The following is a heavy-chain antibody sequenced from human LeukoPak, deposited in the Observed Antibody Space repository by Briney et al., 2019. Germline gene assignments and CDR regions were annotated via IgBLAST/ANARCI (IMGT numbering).Heavy chain of an antibody. Sequence: GGSLRLSCAASGFTVSSYGMHWVRQAPGKGLEWVAVISYDGSNKYYADSVKGRFTISRDNSKNTLYLQMNRLRAEDTAVYYCAKEDRTGFDYWGQGTLVTVSS. J-gene: IGHJ4*02. CDR3: AKEDRTGFDY. V-gene: IGHV3-30*18. CDR2: ISYDGSNK. CDR1: GFTVSSYG. D-gene: IGHD3-16*02.